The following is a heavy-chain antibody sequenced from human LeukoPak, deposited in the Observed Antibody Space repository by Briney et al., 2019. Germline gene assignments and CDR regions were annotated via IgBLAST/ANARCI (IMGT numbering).Heavy chain of an antibody. V-gene: IGHV4-30-4*08. J-gene: IGHJ4*02. CDR3: ARVPVGYNFSFDS. CDR1: GGAIRSSYYC. D-gene: IGHD5-24*01. Sequence: SETLSLTCTVSGGAIRSSYYCWGWRRRPPGKGVVWFGYIYYSGSTYYNPSLKSRVTISVDTSKNKLSLQMSSVTAADTADYYCARVPVGYNFSFDSWGQGTLVTVSS. CDR2: IYYSGST.